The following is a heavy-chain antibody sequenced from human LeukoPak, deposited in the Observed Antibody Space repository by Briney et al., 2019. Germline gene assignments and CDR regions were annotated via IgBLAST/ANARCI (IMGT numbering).Heavy chain of an antibody. Sequence: ASVKVSCKASGYTFTSYYMHWVRQAPGQGREWMGIINPSGGSTSYAQKFQGRVTMTRDTSTSTVYMELSSLRSEDTAVYYCARDPDSSGYYSNWFDPWGQGTLVTVSS. V-gene: IGHV1-46*01. CDR1: GYTFTSYY. D-gene: IGHD3-22*01. CDR2: INPSGGST. J-gene: IGHJ5*02. CDR3: ARDPDSSGYYSNWFDP.